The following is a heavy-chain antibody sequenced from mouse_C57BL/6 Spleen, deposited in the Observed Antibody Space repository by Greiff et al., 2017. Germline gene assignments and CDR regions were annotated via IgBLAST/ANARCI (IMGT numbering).Heavy chain of an antibody. CDR2: IDPSDSYT. V-gene: IGHV1-69*01. CDR1: GYTFTSYW. J-gene: IGHJ1*03. Sequence: QVHVKQPGAELVMPGASVKLSCKASGYTFTSYWMHWVKQRPGQGLEWIGEIDPSDSYTNYNQKFKGKSTLTVDKSSSTAYMQLSSLTSEDSAVYYCARNYYGSSTGYFDVWGTGTTVTVSS. D-gene: IGHD1-1*01. CDR3: ARNYYGSSTGYFDV.